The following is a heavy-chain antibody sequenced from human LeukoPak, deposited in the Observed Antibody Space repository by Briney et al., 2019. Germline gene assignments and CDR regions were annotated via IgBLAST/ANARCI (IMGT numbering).Heavy chain of an antibody. CDR2: IKEDGGEK. V-gene: IGHV3-7*05. CDR3: ATYYHTSSGCKD. J-gene: IGHJ4*02. CDR1: GFTFSGYW. D-gene: IGHD3-22*01. Sequence: GGSLSLSCAASGFTFSGYWMAWVRLAPGKGLEWVANIKEDGGEKYYVDSVKGRFTISRDNAKNSLYLHMTSLRAEDTAVYFCATYYHTSSGCKDWGQGTLVTVSS.